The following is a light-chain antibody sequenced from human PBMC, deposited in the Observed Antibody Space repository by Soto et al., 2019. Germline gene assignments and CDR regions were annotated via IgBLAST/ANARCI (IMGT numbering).Light chain of an antibody. V-gene: IGKV1-39*01. CDR3: QQGYRSPWT. CDR1: ENINFY. CDR2: AAS. J-gene: IGKJ1*01. Sequence: DIQMTQSPASLSASVGDRVTITCRASENINFYLHWYQQKPGKAPKLLIYAASTLQSGVPSRFSGSGSGTDFTLTLNSLQPEDFGTCSCQQGYRSPWTFSQGTKVDIK.